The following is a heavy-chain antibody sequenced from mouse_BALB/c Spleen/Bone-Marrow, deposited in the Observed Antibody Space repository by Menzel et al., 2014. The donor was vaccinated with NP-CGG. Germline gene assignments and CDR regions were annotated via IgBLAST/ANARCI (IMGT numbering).Heavy chain of an antibody. CDR3: ASPWGGYHYAMDY. V-gene: IGHV2-6-4*01. CDR2: VWGGGST. D-gene: IGHD2-2*01. Sequence: QVQLQQSGPGLVAPSASLSITCTVSGFSLSRYSVHWVRQPPGKGLEWLGMVWGGGSTAYNSAIKSRLSISKDDSKSQVFLKMNSLQTDDTAMYYCASPWGGYHYAMDYWGQGTSVTVSS. J-gene: IGHJ4*01. CDR1: GFSLSRYS.